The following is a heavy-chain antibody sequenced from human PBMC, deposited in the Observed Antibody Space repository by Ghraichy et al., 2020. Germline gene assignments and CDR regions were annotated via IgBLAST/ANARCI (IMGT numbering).Heavy chain of an antibody. Sequence: ASVKVSCKASGYTFTSYGISWVRQAPGQGLEWMGWISAYNGNTNYAQKLQGRVTMTTDTSTSTAYMELRSLRSDDTAVYYCARTTDDYGRGEDWFDPWGQGTLVTVSS. CDR2: ISAYNGNT. CDR3: ARTTDDYGRGEDWFDP. J-gene: IGHJ5*02. D-gene: IGHD4/OR15-4a*01. CDR1: GYTFTSYG. V-gene: IGHV1-18*01.